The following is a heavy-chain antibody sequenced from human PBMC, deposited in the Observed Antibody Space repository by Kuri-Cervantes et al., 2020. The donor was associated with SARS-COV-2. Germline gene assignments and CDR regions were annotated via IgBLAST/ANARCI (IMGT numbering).Heavy chain of an antibody. D-gene: IGHD6-19*01. CDR3: VRSGAVAGTFDY. CDR1: GFTFSSYA. J-gene: IGHJ4*02. CDR2: ISSNGGST. Sequence: GGSLRFSCSASGFTFSSYAMHWVRQAPGKGLEYVSAISSNGGSTYYADSVKGRFTISRDNSKNTLYLQMSSPRAEDTAVYYCVRSGAVAGTFDYWGQGTLVTVSS. V-gene: IGHV3-64D*08.